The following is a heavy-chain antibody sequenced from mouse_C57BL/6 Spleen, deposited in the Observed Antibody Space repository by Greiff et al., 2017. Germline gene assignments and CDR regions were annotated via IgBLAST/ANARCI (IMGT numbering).Heavy chain of an antibody. J-gene: IGHJ2*01. CDR3: ARGLYDYDAA. V-gene: IGHV1-64*01. Sequence: QVQLKQPGAELVKPGASVKLSCKASGYTFTSYWMHWVKQRPGQGLEWIGMIHPNSGSTNYNEKFKSKATLTVDKSSSTAYMQLSSLTSEDSAVYYCARGLYDYDAAWGQGTTLTVSS. D-gene: IGHD2-4*01. CDR2: IHPNSGST. CDR1: GYTFTSYW.